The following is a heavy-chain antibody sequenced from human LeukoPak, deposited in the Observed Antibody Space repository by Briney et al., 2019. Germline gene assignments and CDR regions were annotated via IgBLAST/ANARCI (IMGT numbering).Heavy chain of an antibody. CDR1: GFTFSSYS. D-gene: IGHD3-22*01. V-gene: IGHV3-21*01. Sequence: GGSLRLSCAAPGFTFSSYSMNWVRQAPGKGLEWVSSISSSSSYIYYADSVKGRFTISRDNSKSTVYLQMNSLRAEDTAVYYCTSQQYYYDSSVWAEAFDYWGQGILVSVSS. J-gene: IGHJ4*02. CDR3: TSQQYYYDSSVWAEAFDY. CDR2: ISSSSSYI.